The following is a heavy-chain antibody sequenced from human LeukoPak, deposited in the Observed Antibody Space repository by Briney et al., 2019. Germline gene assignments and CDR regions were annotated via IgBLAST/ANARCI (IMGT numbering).Heavy chain of an antibody. CDR1: GFTFSSYE. V-gene: IGHV3-48*03. CDR3: AKDGYSSGWSGFDY. Sequence: PGGSLRLSCAASGFTFSSYEMNWVRQAPGKGLEWVSYISSSGSTIYYADSVKGRFTISRDNSKNSLYLQMNSLRAEDTALYYCAKDGYSSGWSGFDYWGQGTLVTVSS. D-gene: IGHD6-19*01. CDR2: ISSSGSTI. J-gene: IGHJ4*02.